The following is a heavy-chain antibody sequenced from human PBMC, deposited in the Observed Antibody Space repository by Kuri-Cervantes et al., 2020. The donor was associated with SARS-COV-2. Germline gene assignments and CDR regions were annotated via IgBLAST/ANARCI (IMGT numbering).Heavy chain of an antibody. J-gene: IGHJ6*03. V-gene: IGHV4-39*07. CDR1: GGSISSSSYY. Sequence: SETLSLSCTVSGGSISSSSYYWGWIRQPPGKGLEWIGSIYYSGSTYYNPSLESRLTISIDTSKNQFSLKLSSVTAADTAVYYCVRELVVKGYYYYMDVWGKGTTVTVSS. CDR3: VRELVVKGYYYYMDV. D-gene: IGHD2-2*01. CDR2: IYYSGST.